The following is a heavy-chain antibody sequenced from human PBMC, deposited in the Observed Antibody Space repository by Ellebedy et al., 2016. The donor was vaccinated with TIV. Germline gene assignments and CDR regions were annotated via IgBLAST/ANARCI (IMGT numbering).Heavy chain of an antibody. CDR1: GYTFTSYA. CDR2: INAGNGNT. J-gene: IGHJ6*02. CDR3: ARDGGVVVVTAIRGSYYGMDV. Sequence: ASVKVSCXASGYTFTSYAMHWVRQAPGQRLEWMGWINAGNGNTKYSQKFQGRVTITRDTSASTAYMELSSLRSEDTAVYYCARDGGVVVVTAIRGSYYGMDVWGQGTTVTVSS. D-gene: IGHD2-21*02. V-gene: IGHV1-3*01.